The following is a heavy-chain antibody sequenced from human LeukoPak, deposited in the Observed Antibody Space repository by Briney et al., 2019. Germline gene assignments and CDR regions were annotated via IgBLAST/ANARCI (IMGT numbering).Heavy chain of an antibody. CDR1: GFTFDDYA. CDR2: ISWNSGSI. D-gene: IGHD4-17*01. Sequence: PGGSLRLSCAASGFTFDDYAMHWVRQAPGKGLEWVSGISWNSGSIGYADSVKGRFTISRDNAKNSLYLQMNSLRAEDTALYYCAKDTYGLLGTPNFDYWGQGTLVTVSS. CDR3: AKDTYGLLGTPNFDY. J-gene: IGHJ4*02. V-gene: IGHV3-9*01.